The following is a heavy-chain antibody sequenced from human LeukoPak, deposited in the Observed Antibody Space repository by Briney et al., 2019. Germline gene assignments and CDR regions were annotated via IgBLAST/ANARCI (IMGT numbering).Heavy chain of an antibody. V-gene: IGHV4-4*02. Sequence: SETLSLTCAVSGGSISSSNWWCCGRQPPRKGLEWFGEIYHSGSTNYNHSLKSRVTISVDKSKNQFSLQLSTVTAADTAVYYCAGSVRYCSSTSWPIAVAGPFDDWGQGTLVTVSS. CDR3: AGSVRYCSSTSWPIAVAGPFDD. J-gene: IGHJ4*02. CDR2: IYHSGST. D-gene: IGHD2-2*01. CDR1: GGSISSSNW.